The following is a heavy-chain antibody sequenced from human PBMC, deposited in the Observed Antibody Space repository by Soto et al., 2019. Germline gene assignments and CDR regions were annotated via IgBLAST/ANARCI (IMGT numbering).Heavy chain of an antibody. V-gene: IGHV3-21*06. J-gene: IGHJ4*02. Sequence: EVQLVESGGGLVKPGGSLRLSCAASGFTFTRYSMNWVRQAPGQGLEWVSSISSTTNYIYYVETMKSRFTISRDNAKNSVYLEMNSLRAEDTAVYYCARESEDLTSNFDYWGQGTLVTVSS. CDR2: ISSTTNYI. CDR1: GFTFTRYS. CDR3: ARESEDLTSNFDY.